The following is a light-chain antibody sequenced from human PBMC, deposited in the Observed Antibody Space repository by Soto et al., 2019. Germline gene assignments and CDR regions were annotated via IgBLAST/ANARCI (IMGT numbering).Light chain of an antibody. Sequence: EIVLTQSPDTLSLSPGERAIFSCRTSQSIGSTLAWYQHKPGQAPRLLIYDASKRATGIPARFSGSGSGTDFTLPISSLEPEDFAVYFCQQRSKWPVTFGPGTTVDIK. CDR1: QSIGST. J-gene: IGKJ3*01. V-gene: IGKV3-11*01. CDR3: QQRSKWPVT. CDR2: DAS.